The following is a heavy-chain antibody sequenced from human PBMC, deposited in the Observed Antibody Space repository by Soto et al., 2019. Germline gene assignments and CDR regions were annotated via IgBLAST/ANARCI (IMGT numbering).Heavy chain of an antibody. V-gene: IGHV1-18*01. CDR1: GYTFTSYG. Sequence: ASVKVSCKASGYTFTSYGTSWVRQAPGQGLEWMGWISAYNGNTNYAQNLQDRVTLTRDTSSSTVHMELSRLRSEDTAVYYCARGNTAPADYWGQGTQVTVSS. J-gene: IGHJ4*02. CDR2: ISAYNGNT. CDR3: ARGNTAPADY.